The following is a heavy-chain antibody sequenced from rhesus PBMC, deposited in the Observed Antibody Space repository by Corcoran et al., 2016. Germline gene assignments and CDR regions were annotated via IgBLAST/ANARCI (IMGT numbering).Heavy chain of an antibody. Sequence: EVQLVESGGGLVQPGGSLRLSCAVSGFSSYGMHWVRQAPGKGLEGVAVIAYDGSKKDYADSVKDRFTISRDNPKNMLYLQMNNLKLEDTAVYYCARVGPTGVIIHEYFEFWGQGALVTDSS. D-gene: IGHD3-22*01. CDR3: ARVGPTGVIIHEYFEF. V-gene: IGHV3-54*02. CDR2: IAYDGSKK. J-gene: IGHJ1*01. CDR1: GFSSYG.